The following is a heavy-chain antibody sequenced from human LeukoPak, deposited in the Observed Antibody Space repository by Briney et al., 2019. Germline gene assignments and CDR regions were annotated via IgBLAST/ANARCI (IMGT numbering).Heavy chain of an antibody. CDR3: ARSRYDYVWGSYRSRDYYYGMDV. J-gene: IGHJ6*02. CDR1: GGSFSGYY. D-gene: IGHD3-16*02. CDR2: INHSGST. Sequence: SETLSLTCAVYGGSFSGYYWSRIRQPPGKGLEWIGEINHSGSTNYNPSLKSRVTISVDTSKNQFSLKLSSVTAADTAVYYCARSRYDYVWGSYRSRDYYYGMDVWGQGTTVTVSS. V-gene: IGHV4-34*01.